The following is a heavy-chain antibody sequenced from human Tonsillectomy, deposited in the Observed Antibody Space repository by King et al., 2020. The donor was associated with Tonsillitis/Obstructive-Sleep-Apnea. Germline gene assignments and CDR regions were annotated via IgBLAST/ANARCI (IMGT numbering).Heavy chain of an antibody. CDR2: IYWDDDR. CDR1: GFSLSTNGVG. J-gene: IGHJ3*02. V-gene: IGHV2-5*02. D-gene: IGHD7-27*01. CDR3: AHTRKLGMRVPEAFDI. Sequence: TLQESGPTLVKPTQTLTLTCSLSGFSLSTNGVGVGWIRQPPGKALEWLALIYWDDDRRYSPSLKSRLTITEDTPKNQVVLTLTNMDPVDTATYYCAHTRKLGMRVPEAFDIWGQGTMVTVSS.